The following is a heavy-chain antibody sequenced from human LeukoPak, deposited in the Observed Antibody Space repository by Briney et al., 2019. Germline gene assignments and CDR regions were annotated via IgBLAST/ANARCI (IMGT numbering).Heavy chain of an antibody. CDR1: GFTFGSYA. CDR3: AKDLHDYGDYVGWFVS. CDR2: ISGSGGSA. D-gene: IGHD4-17*01. J-gene: IGHJ5*01. V-gene: IGHV3-23*01. Sequence: PGGSLRLSCAASGFTFGSYAMDWVRQAPGKGLEWVSYISGSGGSAYYADSVKGRFTISRDNSKYTLYLQMNSPRAEDTAVYYCAKDLHDYGDYVGWFVSWGQRTLGTVSS.